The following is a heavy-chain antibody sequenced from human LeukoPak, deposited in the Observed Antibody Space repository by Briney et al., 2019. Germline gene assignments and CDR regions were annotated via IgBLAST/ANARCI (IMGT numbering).Heavy chain of an antibody. V-gene: IGHV3-53*01. CDR3: ARGVEPLAANTLAY. J-gene: IGHJ4*02. Sequence: GGSLRLSCAASGFTVITNGMTWVRQAPGKGLEWVSVLYSDGNTKYADSVQGRFTISRDNSKSTLYLEMNSLIPDDTAVYYSARGVEPLAANTLAYWGQGTLVTVSS. CDR1: GFTVITNG. D-gene: IGHD1-14*01. CDR2: LYSDGNT.